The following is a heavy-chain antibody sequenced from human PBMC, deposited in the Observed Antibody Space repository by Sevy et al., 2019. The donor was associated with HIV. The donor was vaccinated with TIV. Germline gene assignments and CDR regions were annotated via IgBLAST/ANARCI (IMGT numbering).Heavy chain of an antibody. CDR2: ISYDGSNK. CDR3: ARDQYYDSSGSPYFDY. D-gene: IGHD3-22*01. J-gene: IGHJ4*02. V-gene: IGHV3-30-3*01. CDR1: GSTFSSYA. Sequence: GWSLRLSCAASGSTFSSYAMHWVRQAPGKGLEWVAVISYDGSNKYYADSVKGRFTISRDNSKNTLYLQMNSLRAEDTAVYYCARDQYYDSSGSPYFDYWGQGTLVTVSS.